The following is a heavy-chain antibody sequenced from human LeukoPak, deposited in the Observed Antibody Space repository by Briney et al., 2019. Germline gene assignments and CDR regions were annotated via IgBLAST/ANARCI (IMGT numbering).Heavy chain of an antibody. V-gene: IGHV3-23*01. CDR1: GFTFSSYA. D-gene: IGHD2-15*01. CDR3: AKDQAPDYCSGGSCYGIFDY. Sequence: GGSLRLSCAASGFTFSSYAMSWVRQAPGKGLEWVSAISGSGGSTYYADSVKGRFTISRDNSKNTLYLQMNSLRAEDTAVYYCAKDQAPDYCSGGSCYGIFDYWGQGTLVTVSS. CDR2: ISGSGGST. J-gene: IGHJ4*02.